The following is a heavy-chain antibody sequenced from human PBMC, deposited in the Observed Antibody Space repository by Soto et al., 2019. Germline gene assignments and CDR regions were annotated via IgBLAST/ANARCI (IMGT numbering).Heavy chain of an antibody. CDR1: GFTFSSYG. J-gene: IGHJ4*02. CDR2: IPYDGTNK. D-gene: IGHD1-20*01. CDR3: AKHNSYYFDY. Sequence: GGYLRLSCADSGFTFSSYGMHWVRQAPGKGLEWVAIIPYDGTNKYYADSVKGRFTISRDNSKNTLYLQMNSLRAEDTAVYYCAKHNSYYFDYWGQGTLVTVSS. V-gene: IGHV3-30*18.